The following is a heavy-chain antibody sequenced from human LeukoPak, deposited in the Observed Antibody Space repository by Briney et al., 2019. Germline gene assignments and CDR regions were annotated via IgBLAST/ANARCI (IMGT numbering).Heavy chain of an antibody. CDR1: GGSISSSSYY. D-gene: IGHD3-10*01. V-gene: IGHV4-39*01. Sequence: PSETLSLTCTVSGGSISSSSYYWGWIRQPPGKGLEWIGSIYYSGSTYYNPSLKSRVTISVDTSKNQFSLKLSSVTAADTAVYYCARHQSAGAFDFRGRGTLVTVSS. CDR2: IYYSGST. CDR3: ARHQSAGAFDF. J-gene: IGHJ4*01.